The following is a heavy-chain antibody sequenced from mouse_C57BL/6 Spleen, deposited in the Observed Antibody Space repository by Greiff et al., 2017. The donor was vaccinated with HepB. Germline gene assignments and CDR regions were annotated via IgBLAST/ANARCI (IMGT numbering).Heavy chain of an antibody. Sequence: QVQLQQPGAELVKPGASVKMSCKASGYTFTSYWITWVKQRPGQGLEWIGDIYPGSGSTNYNEKFKSKATLTVDTSSSTAYMQLSSLTSEDSAVYYCARWGLGSRYFDVWGTGTTVTVSS. CDR1: GYTFTSYW. CDR2: IYPGSGST. J-gene: IGHJ1*03. V-gene: IGHV1-55*01. D-gene: IGHD3-3*01. CDR3: ARWGLGSRYFDV.